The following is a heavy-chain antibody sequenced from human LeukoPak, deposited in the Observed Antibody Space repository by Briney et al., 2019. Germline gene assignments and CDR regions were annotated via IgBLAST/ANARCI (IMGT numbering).Heavy chain of an antibody. D-gene: IGHD3-10*01. CDR1: GFTFSSYG. Sequence: GGSLRLSCAASGFTFSSYGMHWVRQAPGKGLEWVAVISYDGSNKYYADSVKGRFTISRDNSKNTLYLQMNSLRAEDTAVYYCAKDVRLYYGIAGTVDYWGQGTLVTVSS. CDR3: AKDVRLYYGIAGTVDY. V-gene: IGHV3-30*18. J-gene: IGHJ4*02. CDR2: ISYDGSNK.